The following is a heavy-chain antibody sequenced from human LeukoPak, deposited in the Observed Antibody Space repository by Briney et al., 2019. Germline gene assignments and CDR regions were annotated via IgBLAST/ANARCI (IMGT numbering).Heavy chain of an antibody. CDR2: ISYDGSNK. CDR3: AKVGTAVTTSGHYMDV. CDR1: GFTFSSYG. D-gene: IGHD4-17*01. J-gene: IGHJ6*03. Sequence: GGSLRLSCAASGFTFSSYGMHWVRQAPGKGLEWVAVISYDGSNKYYADSVKGRFTISRDNSKNTLYLQMNSLRAEDTAVYYCAKVGTAVTTSGHYMDVWGKGTTVTVSS. V-gene: IGHV3-30*18.